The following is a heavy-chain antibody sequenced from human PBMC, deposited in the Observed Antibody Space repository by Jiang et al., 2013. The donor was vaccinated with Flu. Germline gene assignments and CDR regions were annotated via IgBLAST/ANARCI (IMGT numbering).Heavy chain of an antibody. D-gene: IGHD6-13*01. J-gene: IGHJ6*02. CDR1: GGSISSYY. V-gene: IGHV4-59*01. CDR2: IYYSGST. CDR3: ARDGPYSSSPPXYYYYGMDV. Sequence: GSGLVKPSETLSLTCTVSGGSISSYYWSWIRQPPGKGLEWIGYIYYSGSTNYNPSLKSRVTISVDTSKNQFSLKLSSVTAADTAVYYCARDGPYSSSPPXYYYYGMDVWGQGTT.